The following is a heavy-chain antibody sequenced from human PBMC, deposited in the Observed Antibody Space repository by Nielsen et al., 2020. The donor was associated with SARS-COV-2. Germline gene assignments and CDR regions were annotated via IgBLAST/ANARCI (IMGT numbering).Heavy chain of an antibody. CDR3: ARRKGWLQSVDY. V-gene: IGHV3-11*04. Sequence: GESLKISCAASGFTFSDYYMSWIRQAPGKGLEWVSYIGSSGSTIYYADSVKGRFTISRDNAKNSLYLQMNSLRAEDTAVYYCARRKGWLQSVDYWGQGTLVTVSS. CDR2: IGSSGSTI. J-gene: IGHJ4*02. CDR1: GFTFSDYY. D-gene: IGHD5-24*01.